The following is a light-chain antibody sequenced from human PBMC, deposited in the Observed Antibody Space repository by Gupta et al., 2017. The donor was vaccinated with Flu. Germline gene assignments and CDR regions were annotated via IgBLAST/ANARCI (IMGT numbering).Light chain of an antibody. CDR2: GAS. V-gene: IGKV3-15*01. Sequence: EIVMTQSPAPLSVSPGERATLPCRASQSVSSNLAWYQQKPGQAPRLLIYGASTRATGIPARFSGSGSGTEFTLTISSLQSEDFAVYYCQQYNNWPPFTFGPGTKVEIK. CDR3: QQYNNWPPFT. CDR1: QSVSSN. J-gene: IGKJ3*01.